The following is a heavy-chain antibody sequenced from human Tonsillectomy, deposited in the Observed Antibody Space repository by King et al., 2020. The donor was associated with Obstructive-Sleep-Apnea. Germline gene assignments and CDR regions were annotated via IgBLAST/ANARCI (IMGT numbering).Heavy chain of an antibody. CDR2: IYYSGST. CDR3: ARDGGTSCSDCFDY. D-gene: IGHD2-2*01. V-gene: IGHV4-39*07. CDR1: GGSISSSIYY. Sequence: LQLQESGPGLVKPSETLSLTCTVSGGSISSSIYYWGWIRQPPGKGLEWIGSIYYSGSTYYNPSRKSRVTISVDTSKNQFSLKRSSVTAADTAVYYCARDGGTSCSDCFDYWGPGTLVTVSS. J-gene: IGHJ4*02.